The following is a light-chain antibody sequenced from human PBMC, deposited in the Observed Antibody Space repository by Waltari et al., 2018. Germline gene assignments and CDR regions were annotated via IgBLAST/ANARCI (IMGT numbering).Light chain of an antibody. CDR1: QIVGTN. J-gene: IGKJ4*01. Sequence: EIVLTQSPATLSLSAGERATLACRSSQIVGTNLAWYQKRPGQAPRLLIYDAFDRAAGVPARFSGSSSGGEFTLTISSLEPEDSGVYFCQQRYKWPHSFGGGTKVEI. V-gene: IGKV3-11*02. CDR3: QQRYKWPHS. CDR2: DAF.